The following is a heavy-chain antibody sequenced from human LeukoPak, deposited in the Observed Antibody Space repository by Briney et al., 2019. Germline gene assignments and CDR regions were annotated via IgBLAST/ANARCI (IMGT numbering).Heavy chain of an antibody. CDR2: ISSSSSTI. Sequence: GGSLGLSCAASGFTFSSYSMNWVRQAPGKGLEWVSYISSSSSTIYYADSVKGRFTISRDNAKNSLYLQMNSLRAEDTAVYYCAKEGDQFRGYLDAWGKGTTVTVSS. D-gene: IGHD3-16*01. CDR3: AKEGDQFRGYLDA. CDR1: GFTFSSYS. V-gene: IGHV3-48*01. J-gene: IGHJ6*03.